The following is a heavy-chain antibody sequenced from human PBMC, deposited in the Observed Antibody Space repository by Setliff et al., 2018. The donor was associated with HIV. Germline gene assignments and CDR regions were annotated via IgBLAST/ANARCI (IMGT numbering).Heavy chain of an antibody. J-gene: IGHJ6*03. CDR1: GDSISRND. CDR2: TYYNGTT. D-gene: IGHD3-3*01. Sequence: SETLSLTCTVSGDSISRNDWAWVRQPPGKGLEWIGHTYYNGTTNYNPSIKSRVTISVDTSKNQLSLKLNSVTGADTAIFYCARRVGITIFGAPNQYYYMDVWGKGTTVTVSS. V-gene: IGHV4-59*01. CDR3: ARRVGITIFGAPNQYYYMDV.